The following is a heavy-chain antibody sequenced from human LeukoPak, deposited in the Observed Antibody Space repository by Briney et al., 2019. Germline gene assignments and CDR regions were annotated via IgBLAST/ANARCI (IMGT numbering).Heavy chain of an antibody. J-gene: IGHJ6*02. CDR1: GDRVYSNSAT. CDR3: ARGRHGYGMGV. CDR2: RYYRSKWCN. V-gene: IGHV6-1*01. Sequence: SHTLSLTCALSGDRVYSNSATWNWLRHSPSRRLEWLGRRYYRSKWCNENAVSVKSRITFNHDTSQNQLSLQLNSVTADDRAVYYCARGRHGYGMGVWGQGTMVIVSS.